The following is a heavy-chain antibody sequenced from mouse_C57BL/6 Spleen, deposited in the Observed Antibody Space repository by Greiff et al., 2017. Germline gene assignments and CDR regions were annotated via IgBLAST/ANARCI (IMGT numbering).Heavy chain of an antibody. CDR3: ARITTVNWYFDV. Sequence: VQLQQSGAELVKPGASVKISCKASGYAFSSYWMNWVKQRPGKGLEWIGQIYPGDGDTNYNGKFKGKATLTADKSSSTAYMQIISLTSEDSAVYFCARITTVNWYFDVWGTGTTVTVSS. J-gene: IGHJ1*03. V-gene: IGHV1-80*01. D-gene: IGHD1-1*01. CDR2: IYPGDGDT. CDR1: GYAFSSYW.